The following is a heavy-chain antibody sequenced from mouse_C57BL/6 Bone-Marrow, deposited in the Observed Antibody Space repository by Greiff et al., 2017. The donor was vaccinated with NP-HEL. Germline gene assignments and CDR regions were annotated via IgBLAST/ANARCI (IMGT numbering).Heavy chain of an antibody. Sequence: EVKLQESGGGLVQPKGSLKLSCAASGFSFNTYAMNWVRQAPGKGLEWVARIRSKSNNYATYYADSVKDRFTISRDDSESMVYMQMNNLKTEDTAMYYCVRHAGFITTVVAEDAMDYWGQGTSVTVSS. D-gene: IGHD1-1*01. CDR3: VRHAGFITTVVAEDAMDY. V-gene: IGHV10-1*01. CDR2: IRSKSNNYAT. CDR1: GFSFNTYA. J-gene: IGHJ4*01.